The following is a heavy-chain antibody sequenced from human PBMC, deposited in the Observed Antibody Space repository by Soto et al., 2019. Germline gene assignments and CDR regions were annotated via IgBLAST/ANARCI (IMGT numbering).Heavy chain of an antibody. D-gene: IGHD2-15*01. CDR1: GFTFSSYA. CDR3: ARGECSGGSCYLTYYFDY. Sequence: PGGSLRLSCAASGFTFSSYAMHWVRQAPGKGLEYVSAISSNGGSTYYANSVKGRFTISRDNSKNTLYLQMGSLRAEDMAVYYCARGECSGGSCYLTYYFDYWGQGTLVTVSS. V-gene: IGHV3-64*01. J-gene: IGHJ4*02. CDR2: ISSNGGST.